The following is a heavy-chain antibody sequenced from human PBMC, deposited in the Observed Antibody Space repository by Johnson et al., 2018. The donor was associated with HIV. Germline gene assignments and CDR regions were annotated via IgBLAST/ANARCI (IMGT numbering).Heavy chain of an antibody. CDR2: ISHSGVTI. CDR3: ARARGTASRGSSVFDL. Sequence: QVQLVESGGGLVQPGGSLRLSCAASGFMFSDYYMSWIRQAPGKGLEWVSYISHSGVTIYYADSVKGRFTIYRDNDKNSLFLQMNSLRGEDTGVYYCARARGTASRGSSVFDLWGQGTMFTVAS. D-gene: IGHD6-13*01. CDR1: GFMFSDYY. V-gene: IGHV3-11*04. J-gene: IGHJ3*01.